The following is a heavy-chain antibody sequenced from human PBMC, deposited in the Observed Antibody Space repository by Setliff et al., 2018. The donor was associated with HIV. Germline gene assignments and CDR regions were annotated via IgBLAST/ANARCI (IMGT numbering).Heavy chain of an antibody. V-gene: IGHV3-7*01. CDR1: GFTFSSYW. CDR2: IKQDGSEK. D-gene: IGHD2-15*01. CDR3: ATRVVVAATLAEYDY. J-gene: IGHJ4*02. Sequence: GGSLRLSCAASGFTFSSYWMSWVRQAPGKGLEWVANIKQDGSEKYYVDSVKGRFTISRDNAKNSLYLQMNSLRAEDTAVYYCATRVVVAATLAEYDYWGQGTLVTVSS.